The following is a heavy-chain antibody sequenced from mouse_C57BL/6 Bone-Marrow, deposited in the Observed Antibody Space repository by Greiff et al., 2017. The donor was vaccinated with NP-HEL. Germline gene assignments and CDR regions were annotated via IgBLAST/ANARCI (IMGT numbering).Heavy chain of an antibody. CDR3: ARLRYYGSSYWYFDV. CDR1: GYTFTSYW. D-gene: IGHD1-1*01. CDR2: IDPSDSET. J-gene: IGHJ1*03. Sequence: QVQLQQSGAELVRPGSSVKLSCKASGYTFTSYWMHWVKQRPIQGLEWIGNIDPSDSETHYNQKFKDKATLTVDKSSSTAYMQLSSLTSEDSAVYYCARLRYYGSSYWYFDVWGTGTTVTVSS. V-gene: IGHV1-52*01.